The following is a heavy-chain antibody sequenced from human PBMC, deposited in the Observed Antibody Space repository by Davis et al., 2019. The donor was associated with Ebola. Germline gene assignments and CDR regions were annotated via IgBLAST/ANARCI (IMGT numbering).Heavy chain of an antibody. D-gene: IGHD6-13*01. Sequence: SLKISCAASGFNFDDYAMHWVRQAPGKGLEWVSGISWNSGSIGYADSVKGRFTISRDNAKNSLYLQMNSLKTEDTAVYYCTRAQQLDDYWGQGTLVTVSS. J-gene: IGHJ4*02. CDR1: GFNFDDYA. V-gene: IGHV3-9*01. CDR2: ISWNSGSI. CDR3: TRAQQLDDY.